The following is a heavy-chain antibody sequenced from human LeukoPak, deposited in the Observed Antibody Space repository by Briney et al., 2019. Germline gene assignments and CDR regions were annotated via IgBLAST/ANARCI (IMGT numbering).Heavy chain of an antibody. CDR2: IYYSGST. D-gene: IGHD3-22*01. Sequence: SETLSLTCTVSGGSISSSSYYWGWIRQPPGKGLEGIGSIYYSGSTYYNPSLKSRVTISVDTSKNQFSLKLSSVTAADTAVYYCARFVNYDSSDYSAPLWIDYWGQGTLVTVSS. V-gene: IGHV4-39*01. CDR3: ARFVNYDSSDYSAPLWIDY. CDR1: GGSISSSSYY. J-gene: IGHJ4*02.